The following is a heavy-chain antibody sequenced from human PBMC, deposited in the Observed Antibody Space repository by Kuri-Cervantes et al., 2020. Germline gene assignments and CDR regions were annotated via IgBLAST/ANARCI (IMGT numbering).Heavy chain of an antibody. Sequence: GGSLRLSCAASGFTFSHAWMSWVRQAPGKGLEWVSAISGSGGSTYYADSVKGRFTISRDNSKNTLYLQMNSLRAEDTAVYYCAKTRWAYGDYGCDYWGQGTLVTVSS. CDR3: AKTRWAYGDYGCDY. D-gene: IGHD4-17*01. CDR1: GFTFSHAW. V-gene: IGHV3-23*01. J-gene: IGHJ4*02. CDR2: ISGSGGST.